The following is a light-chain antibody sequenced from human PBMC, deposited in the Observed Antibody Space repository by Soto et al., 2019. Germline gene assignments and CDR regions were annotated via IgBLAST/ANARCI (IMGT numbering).Light chain of an antibody. J-gene: IGKJ2*01. CDR1: QSVGAT. V-gene: IGKV3-15*01. CDR3: PTYNHWPPYP. CDR2: HTS. Sequence: EVVMTQSPATLSVSAGETATLSCSASQSVGATLAWYQQKPGQAPTLLVYHTSTRATGVPARFGGSGSGTGTEFTLTICTLELEGFAVYFCPTYNHWPPYPVAQVTKV.